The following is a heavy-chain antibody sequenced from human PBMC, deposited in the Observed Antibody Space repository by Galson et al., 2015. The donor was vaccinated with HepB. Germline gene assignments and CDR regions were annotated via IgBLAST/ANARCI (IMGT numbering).Heavy chain of an antibody. CDR2: ISGSGGST. Sequence: SLRLSCAASGFTYSSYAMSWVRQAPGKGLEWVSAISGSGGSTYYADSVKGRFTISRDNSKNTLYLQMNSLRAEDTAVYYCAKDSRSMIVVVITRGYFDYWGQGALVTVSS. V-gene: IGHV3-23*01. D-gene: IGHD3-22*01. CDR1: GFTYSSYA. CDR3: AKDSRSMIVVVITRGYFDY. J-gene: IGHJ4*02.